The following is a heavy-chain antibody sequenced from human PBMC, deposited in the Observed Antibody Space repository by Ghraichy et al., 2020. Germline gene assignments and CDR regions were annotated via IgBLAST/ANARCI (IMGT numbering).Heavy chain of an antibody. D-gene: IGHD3-22*01. V-gene: IGHV1-69*13. CDR3: ATDSSGYYYAGFDY. CDR2: IIPIFGTA. Sequence: SVKVSCKASGGTFSSYAISWVRQAPGQGLEWMGGIIPIFGTANYAQKFQGRVTITADESTSTAYMELSSLRSEDTAVYYCATDSSGYYYAGFDYWGQGTLVTVSS. CDR1: GGTFSSYA. J-gene: IGHJ4*02.